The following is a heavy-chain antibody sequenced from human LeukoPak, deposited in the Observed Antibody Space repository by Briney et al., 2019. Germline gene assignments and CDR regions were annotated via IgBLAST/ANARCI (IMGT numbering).Heavy chain of an antibody. CDR2: TYYRSKWYN. D-gene: IGHD6-19*01. CDR1: GDSVSSNSAT. CDR3: ARECEGCGWPFDY. Sequence: SQTPSLTCAISGDSVSSNSATWNWIRQSPSRGLEWLGRTYYRSKWYNDYAVSVRSRITINPDTSKNQFSLQLKSVTPDDTAVYYCARECEGCGWPFDYWGQGTQVTVSS. V-gene: IGHV6-1*01. J-gene: IGHJ4*02.